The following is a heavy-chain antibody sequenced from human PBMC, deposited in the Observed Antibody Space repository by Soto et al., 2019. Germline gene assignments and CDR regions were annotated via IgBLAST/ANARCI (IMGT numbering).Heavy chain of an antibody. CDR2: INHSGST. CDR3: TSGLHYYGMDV. J-gene: IGHJ6*04. CDR1: GGSFSGYY. Sequence: PSETLSLTCAVYGGSFSGYYWSWIRQPPGKGLEWIGEINHSGSTNYNPSLKSRVTISVDTSKNQFSLKLSSVTAADTAVYYCTSGLHYYGMDVWGKGTTVTVSS. V-gene: IGHV4-34*01.